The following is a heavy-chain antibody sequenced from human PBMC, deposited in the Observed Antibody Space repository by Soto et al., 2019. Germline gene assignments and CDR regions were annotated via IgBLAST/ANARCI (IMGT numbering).Heavy chain of an antibody. Sequence: LRLSCAASGFTFSSYGMHWVRQAPGKGLEWVAVIWYDGSNKYYADSVKGRFTISRDNSKNTLYLQMNSLRAEDTAVYYCARGQAYYDFWSGTPGYGMDVWGQGTTVTVSS. J-gene: IGHJ6*02. CDR1: GFTFSSYG. D-gene: IGHD3-3*01. CDR3: ARGQAYYDFWSGTPGYGMDV. CDR2: IWYDGSNK. V-gene: IGHV3-33*01.